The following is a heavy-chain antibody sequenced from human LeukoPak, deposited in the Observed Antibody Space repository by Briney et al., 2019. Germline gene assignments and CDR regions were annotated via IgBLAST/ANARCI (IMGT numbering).Heavy chain of an antibody. V-gene: IGHV4-59*12. Sequence: SETLSLTCTVSGGSISSYYWSWIRQPPGKGLEWIGYIYYSGSTNYNPSLKSRVTISVDTSKNQFSLKLSSVTAADTAEYYCARKYYGSGVDYWGQGTLVTVSS. CDR2: IYYSGST. CDR1: GGSISSYY. D-gene: IGHD3-10*01. J-gene: IGHJ4*02. CDR3: ARKYYGSGVDY.